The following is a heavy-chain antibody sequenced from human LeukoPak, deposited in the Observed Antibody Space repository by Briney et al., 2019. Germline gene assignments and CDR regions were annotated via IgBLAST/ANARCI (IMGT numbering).Heavy chain of an antibody. CDR2: IYYSGST. CDR1: SVSISGGGYC. J-gene: IGHJ4*02. D-gene: IGHD6-19*01. CDR3: ARAAVAGTRGLWTMVTGALDY. Sequence: MPSETLSLTCAVSSVSISGGGYCWNWIRQPPGKGLEWIGYIYYSGSTNYNPSLKSRVTISVDTSKNQFSLRLTSVTAADTAVYYCARAAVAGTRGLWTMVTGALDYWGQGTLVTVSS. V-gene: IGHV4-61*08.